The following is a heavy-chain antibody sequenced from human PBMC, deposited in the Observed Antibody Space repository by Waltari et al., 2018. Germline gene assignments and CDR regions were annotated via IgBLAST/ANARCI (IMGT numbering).Heavy chain of an antibody. CDR3: ARGPYAADY. D-gene: IGHD2-2*01. CDR2: IYYSGST. Sequence: QVQLQESGPGLVKPSETLSLTCTVSGGSISSYYWSWIRQPPGKGLEWIGYIYYSGSTNYNPSLKSRVTRSVDTSKNQFSLKLSSVTAADTAVYYCARGPYAADYWGQGTLVTVSS. V-gene: IGHV4-59*01. J-gene: IGHJ4*02. CDR1: GGSISSYY.